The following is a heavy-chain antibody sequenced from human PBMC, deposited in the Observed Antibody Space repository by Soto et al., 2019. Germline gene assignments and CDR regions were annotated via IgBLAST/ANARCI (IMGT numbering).Heavy chain of an antibody. V-gene: IGHV5-51*01. CDR1: GYRFTSYL. Sequence: GESLKSSGNGCGYRFTSYLMGWVRQMNGKGLEWMGIIYPGDSDTRYSPSFQGQVTISADKSISTAYLQWSSLKASDTAMYYCARPYCTNGVCPNDAFDIWGQGTMVTVSS. D-gene: IGHD2-8*01. J-gene: IGHJ3*02. CDR2: IYPGDSDT. CDR3: ARPYCTNGVCPNDAFDI.